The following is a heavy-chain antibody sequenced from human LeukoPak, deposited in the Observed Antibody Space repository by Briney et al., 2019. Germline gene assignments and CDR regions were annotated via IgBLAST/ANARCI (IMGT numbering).Heavy chain of an antibody. Sequence: PSETLSLTCTVSGYSISTGYYWDWIRQPPGKGLEWIGTFYHGGSTYYNPSLKSRVTISVDTSKNQFSLNLTSVTAADTAVYYCARGSWYDYWGQGTLVTVSS. V-gene: IGHV4-38-2*02. CDR2: FYHGGST. J-gene: IGHJ4*02. CDR3: ARGSWYDY. D-gene: IGHD6-13*01. CDR1: GYSISTGYY.